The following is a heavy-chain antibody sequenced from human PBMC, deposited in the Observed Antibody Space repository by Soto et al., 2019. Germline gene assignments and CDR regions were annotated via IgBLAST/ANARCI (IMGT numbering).Heavy chain of an antibody. Sequence: QLQLQESGPGLVKPSETLSLTCTVSGGSISSSSYYWGWIRQPPGKGLEWIGSIYYSGSTYYNPSLKSRVTISVDTSKNQFSLKLSSVTAADTAVYYCARGTIAAAGTNTFDYWGQGTLVTVSS. CDR3: ARGTIAAAGTNTFDY. V-gene: IGHV4-39*01. CDR1: GGSISSSSYY. D-gene: IGHD6-13*01. J-gene: IGHJ4*02. CDR2: IYYSGST.